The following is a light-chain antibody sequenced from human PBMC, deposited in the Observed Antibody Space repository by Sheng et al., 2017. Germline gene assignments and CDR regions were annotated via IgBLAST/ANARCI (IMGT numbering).Light chain of an antibody. CDR1: QSVSSY. J-gene: IGKJ5*01. V-gene: IGKV3-11*01. Sequence: EIVLTQSPATLSLSPGERATLSCRASQSVSSYLAWYQQKPGQAPRLLIYDASNRATGIPARFSGSGSGTDFTLTISSLEPEDFAVYYCHQRRDWPLFGQGTR. CDR2: DAS. CDR3: HQRRDWPL.